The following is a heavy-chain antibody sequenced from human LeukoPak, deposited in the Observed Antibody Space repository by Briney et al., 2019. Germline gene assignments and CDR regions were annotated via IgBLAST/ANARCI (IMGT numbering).Heavy chain of an antibody. J-gene: IGHJ5*01. V-gene: IGHV4-4*02. Sequence: PSETLSLTCAVSGGSVSSTNWWTWFRQPPGKGLEWIGEVHLDGRTNYNPSLTGRLTMSVDLYENHISLKLTSVTAADTAVYYCARGVRVLQLFLENWFDSWGQGTLVTVSS. CDR1: GGSVSSTNW. D-gene: IGHD3-10*01. CDR2: VHLDGRT. CDR3: ARGVRVLQLFLENWFDS.